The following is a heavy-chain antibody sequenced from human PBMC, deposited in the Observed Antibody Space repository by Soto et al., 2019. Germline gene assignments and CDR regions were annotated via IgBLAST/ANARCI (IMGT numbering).Heavy chain of an antibody. D-gene: IGHD2-21*02. CDR1: GFTFSSYA. J-gene: IGHJ4*02. CDR2: ISGSGGST. CDR3: AKEPPLAYCGGDCYSL. V-gene: IGHV3-23*01. Sequence: GGSLRLSCAASGFTFSSYAMSWVHQAPGKGLEWVSAISGSGGSTYYADSVKGRFTISRDNSKNTLYLQMNSLRAEDTAVYYCAKEPPLAYCGGDCYSLWGQGTLVTVSS.